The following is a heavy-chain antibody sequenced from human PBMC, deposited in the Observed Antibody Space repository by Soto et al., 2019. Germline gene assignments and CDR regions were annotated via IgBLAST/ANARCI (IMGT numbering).Heavy chain of an antibody. Sequence: GGSLRLSCAASGFTFSSYGMHWVCQAPGKGLEWVAVISYDGSNKYYADSVKGRFTISRDNSKNTLYLQMNSLRAEDTAVYYCVAAPYTRPGYWGQGTLVTVSS. D-gene: IGHD3-16*01. V-gene: IGHV3-30*03. CDR2: ISYDGSNK. CDR3: VAAPYTRPGY. J-gene: IGHJ4*02. CDR1: GFTFSSYG.